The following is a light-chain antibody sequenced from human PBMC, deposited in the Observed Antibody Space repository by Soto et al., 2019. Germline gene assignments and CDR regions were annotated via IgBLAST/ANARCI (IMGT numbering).Light chain of an antibody. Sequence: IVLTQSPGNLSLSPGERATRSCRASQSVSSSYLAWYQQKPGQAPRLLIYGASSRATGIPDRFSGSGSGTDFTLTISRLEPEDFAVYYCQQYGSSPPWTFGQGNKVDNK. CDR3: QQYGSSPPWT. CDR1: QSVSSSY. V-gene: IGKV3-20*01. CDR2: GAS. J-gene: IGKJ1*01.